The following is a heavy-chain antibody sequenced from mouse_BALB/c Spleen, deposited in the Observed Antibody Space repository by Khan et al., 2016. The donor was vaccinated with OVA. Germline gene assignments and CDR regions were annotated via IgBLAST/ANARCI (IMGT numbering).Heavy chain of an antibody. Sequence: VQLQQSGAELARPGASVKMSCKASGYTFTTYTMHWVKQRPGQGLEWIGYINPRNGYTNSNQKFKYKSTLTADKSPSTAYMQLSSLTSDYSAVYYCERGGAYYRSDGWFSYWGQGTLVTVSA. CDR1: GYTFTTYT. CDR2: INPRNGYT. D-gene: IGHD2-14*01. V-gene: IGHV1-4*01. J-gene: IGHJ3*01. CDR3: ERGGAYYRSDGWFSY.